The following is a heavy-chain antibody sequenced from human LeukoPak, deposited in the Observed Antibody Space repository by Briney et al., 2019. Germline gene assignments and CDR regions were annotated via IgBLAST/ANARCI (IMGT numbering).Heavy chain of an antibody. V-gene: IGHV1-8*01. J-gene: IGHJ4*02. CDR2: MNPNSGNT. D-gene: IGHD1-26*01. CDR1: GYTFTSYD. CDR3: ATVRFDSGSYYFDY. Sequence: GASVKVSCKASGYTFTSYDINWVRQATGQGLEWMGWMNPNSGNTGYAQKFQGRVTMTRNTSISTAYMELSSLRSEDTAVYYCATVRFDSGSYYFDYWGQGTLVTVSS.